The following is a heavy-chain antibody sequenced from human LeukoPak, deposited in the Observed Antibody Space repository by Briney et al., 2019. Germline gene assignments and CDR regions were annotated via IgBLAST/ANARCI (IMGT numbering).Heavy chain of an antibody. CDR1: GFTFSSYS. J-gene: IGHJ6*02. V-gene: IGHV3-21*01. CDR2: ISSSSSYI. D-gene: IGHD2-15*01. Sequence: GGSLRLSCAASGFTFSSYSMNWVRQAPGKGLEWVSSISSSSSYIYYADSVKGRFTISRDNAKNSLYLQMNSLRAEDTAVYYCARDGGCSGGSCYSLNYYGMDVWGQGTTVTVSS. CDR3: ARDGGCSGGSCYSLNYYGMDV.